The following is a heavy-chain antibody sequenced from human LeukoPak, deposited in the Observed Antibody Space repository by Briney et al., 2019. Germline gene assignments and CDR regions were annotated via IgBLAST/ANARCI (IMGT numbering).Heavy chain of an antibody. J-gene: IGHJ5*02. Sequence: ASVKVSCKASGYTFTGYYMHWVRQAPGQGLEWMGWINPNSGGTNYAQKFQGRVTMTRDTSISTAYMELSSLRSEDTAVYYCARDRDYDFWSGSRNWFDPWGQGTLVTVSS. CDR3: ARDRDYDFWSGSRNWFDP. D-gene: IGHD3-3*01. CDR2: INPNSGGT. CDR1: GYTFTGYY. V-gene: IGHV1-2*02.